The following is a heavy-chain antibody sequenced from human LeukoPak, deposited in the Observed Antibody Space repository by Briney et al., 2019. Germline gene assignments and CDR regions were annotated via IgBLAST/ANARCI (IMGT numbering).Heavy chain of an antibody. CDR3: ARSSRLTFDY. CDR1: GFTFSSYA. D-gene: IGHD6-6*01. V-gene: IGHV3-30*04. CDR2: ISYDGSNK. J-gene: IGHJ4*02. Sequence: GGSLRLSCAASGFTFSSYAMHWVRQAPGKGLEWVAVISYDGSNKYYADSVKGRFTISRDNSKNTLYLQMNSLRAEDTAVYYCARSSRLTFDYWGQGTLVTVSS.